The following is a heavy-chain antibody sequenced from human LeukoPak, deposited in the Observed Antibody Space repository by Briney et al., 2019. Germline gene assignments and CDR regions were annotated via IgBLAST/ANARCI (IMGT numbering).Heavy chain of an antibody. D-gene: IGHD6-13*01. V-gene: IGHV4-31*03. J-gene: IGHJ4*02. CDR2: IYYSGST. CDR3: ARDLTAGHFDF. Sequence: PSQTLSLTCTVSGGSISIGGYYWSWIRQHPGKGLEWIGYIYYSGSTYYNPSLKSRVTISVDTSKNQFSLKLSSVTAADTAVYYCARDLTAGHFDFWCQGTLATVSS. CDR1: GGSISIGGYY.